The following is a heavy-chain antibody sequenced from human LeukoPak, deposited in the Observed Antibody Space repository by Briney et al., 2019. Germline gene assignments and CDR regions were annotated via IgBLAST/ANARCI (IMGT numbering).Heavy chain of an antibody. Sequence: GASVKVSCKAFGSTFTSFDINWVRQATGQGLEWMGWMNPTSGNTGYAQRFQGRVTMTRDTSISTAYMELSSLRSEDTAVYYCARGQIVVPAAGGYYYYYYMDVWGKGTTVTVSS. D-gene: IGHD2-2*01. CDR2: MNPTSGNT. CDR3: ARGQIVVPAAGGYYYYYYMDV. CDR1: GSTFTSFD. V-gene: IGHV1-8*01. J-gene: IGHJ6*03.